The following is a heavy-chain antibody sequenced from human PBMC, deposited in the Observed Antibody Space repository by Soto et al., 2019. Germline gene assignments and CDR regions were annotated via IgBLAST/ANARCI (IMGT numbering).Heavy chain of an antibody. J-gene: IGHJ5*01. Sequence: QAHLQESGPGLVKPSQTLSLVCTVSGDSIRRDGYYWSWIRQPPGKGLEWIGYIFHNGNSYFNPSLERRATISVDTSKNHFSLTLTSVTAADSAVYFCARAAFDSGQSVKIYCFDSWGQGTRVTVSS. D-gene: IGHD2-21*01. CDR3: ARAAFDSGQSVKIYCFDS. CDR1: GDSIRRDGYY. CDR2: IFHNGNS. V-gene: IGHV4-30-4*08.